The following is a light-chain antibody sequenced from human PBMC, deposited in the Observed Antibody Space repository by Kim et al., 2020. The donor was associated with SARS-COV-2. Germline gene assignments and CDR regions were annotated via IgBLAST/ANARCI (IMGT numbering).Light chain of an antibody. CDR2: AAS. CDR3: LQHSRFPWT. V-gene: IGKV1-17*01. J-gene: IGKJ1*01. Sequence: MRNDLAWYQQKSGTAPKRLIYAASRLQTGVPSRFSGSGSGSEFTLTISSLQSEDFATYYCLQHSRFPWTFGPGTKLEI. CDR1: MRND.